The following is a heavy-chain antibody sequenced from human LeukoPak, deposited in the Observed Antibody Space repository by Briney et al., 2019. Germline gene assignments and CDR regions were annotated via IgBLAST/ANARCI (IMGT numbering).Heavy chain of an antibody. V-gene: IGHV4-39*07. J-gene: IGHJ5*02. CDR3: ARELQLLNLFDP. D-gene: IGHD1-7*01. CDR2: AYYSGST. CDR1: GGSISSSSYY. Sequence: SETLSLTCTVPGGSISSSSYYWAWISQPPGKGLEWIGSAYYSGSTYYNPSLKSRVTMSVDTSKNQFSLKLSSVTAADTAVYYCARELQLLNLFDPWGQGTLVTGSS.